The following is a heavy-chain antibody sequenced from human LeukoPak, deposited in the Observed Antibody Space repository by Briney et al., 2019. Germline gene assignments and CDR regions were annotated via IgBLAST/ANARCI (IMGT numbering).Heavy chain of an antibody. D-gene: IGHD7-27*01. V-gene: IGHV3-23*01. CDR2: ISGSGGST. Sequence: GGSLRLSCAASGFTFSSYAMSWVRQAPGKGLEWVSAISGSGGSTYYADSVKGRFTISRDNSKNTLYLQMNSLRAEATAVYYCARGKNWGGRGAFDYWGQGTLVTVSS. CDR3: ARGKNWGGRGAFDY. J-gene: IGHJ4*02. CDR1: GFTFSSYA.